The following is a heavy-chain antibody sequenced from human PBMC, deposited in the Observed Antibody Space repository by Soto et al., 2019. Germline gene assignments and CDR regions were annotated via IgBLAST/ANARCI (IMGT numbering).Heavy chain of an antibody. V-gene: IGHV1-46*01. CDR3: ARDAVAQPAAIPVRDIDYYYYYMDV. J-gene: IGHJ6*03. D-gene: IGHD2-2*02. Sequence: ASVKVSCKASGYTFTSYYMHWVRQAPGQGLEWMGIINPSGGSTSYAQKFQGRVTMTRDTSTSTVYMELSSLRSEDTAVYYCARDAVAQPAAIPVRDIDYYYYYMDVWGKGTTVTVSS. CDR1: GYTFTSYY. CDR2: INPSGGST.